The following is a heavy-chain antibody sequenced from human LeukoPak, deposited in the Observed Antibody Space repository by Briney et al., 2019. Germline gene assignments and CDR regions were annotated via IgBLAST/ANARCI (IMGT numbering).Heavy chain of an antibody. CDR3: ARDLNRISYTDYYYGMDV. V-gene: IGHV3-30-3*01. D-gene: IGHD3-16*01. CDR2: ISYDGSNK. J-gene: IGHJ6*02. Sequence: PGRSLRRSCAASGFTFSSYAMHWVRQAPGKGLEWVAVISYDGSNKYYADSVKGRFTISRDNSKNTLYLQMNSLRAEDTAVYYCARDLNRISYTDYYYGMDVWGQGTTVTVSS. CDR1: GFTFSSYA.